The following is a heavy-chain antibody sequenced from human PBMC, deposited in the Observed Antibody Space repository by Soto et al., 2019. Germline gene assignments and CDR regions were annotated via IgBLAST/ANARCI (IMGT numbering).Heavy chain of an antibody. CDR3: AREMVRGVGSDY. J-gene: IGHJ4*02. CDR1: GYTFTSYG. V-gene: IGHV1-18*01. D-gene: IGHD3-10*01. CDR2: ISTYNGNT. Sequence: QVQLVQSGAEVKKPGASVKVSCKASGYTFTSYGISWVRQAPGQGLEWMGWISTYNGNTKYAQKLKGRVTMTTETSTSTAYMELRSLRSDDTAVFYGAREMVRGVGSDYWGQGTLVTVSS.